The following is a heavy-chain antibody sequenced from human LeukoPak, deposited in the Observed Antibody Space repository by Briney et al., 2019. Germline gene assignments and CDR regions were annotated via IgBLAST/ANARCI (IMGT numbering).Heavy chain of an antibody. D-gene: IGHD1-1*01. J-gene: IGHJ4*02. CDR3: ARGRYDWNDVGYFDY. CDR2: IFGNGRTT. Sequence: GGSLRLSCAASGFTFSTFAMSWVRQGQGQGLEWVSAIFGNGRTTYYADSVKGRFTISRDNTKNTLYLQMNSLRAEDTAVYYCARGRYDWNDVGYFDYWGQGTLVSVSS. V-gene: IGHV3-23*01. CDR1: GFTFSTFA.